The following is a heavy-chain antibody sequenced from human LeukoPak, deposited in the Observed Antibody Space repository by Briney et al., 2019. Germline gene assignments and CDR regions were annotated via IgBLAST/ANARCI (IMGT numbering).Heavy chain of an antibody. D-gene: IGHD6-19*01. Sequence: GRSLRLSCAASGFTFSSYGMHWVRQAPGKGLEWVAVISYDGSNKYYADSVKGRFTISRDNSKNTLYLQMNSLRAEDTAVYYCAKYRGEQWLAQYYYYYMDVWGKGTTVTISS. J-gene: IGHJ6*03. CDR3: AKYRGEQWLAQYYYYYMDV. V-gene: IGHV3-30*18. CDR1: GFTFSSYG. CDR2: ISYDGSNK.